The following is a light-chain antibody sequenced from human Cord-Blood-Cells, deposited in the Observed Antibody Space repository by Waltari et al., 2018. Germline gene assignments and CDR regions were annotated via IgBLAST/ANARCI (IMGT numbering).Light chain of an antibody. J-gene: IGLJ1*01. CDR2: DVS. CDR3: SSYTSSSTGV. CDR1: SSDVGGYNY. V-gene: IGLV2-14*03. Sequence: QSALTQPASVSGSPGQSLTISCTGTSSDVGGYNYVSWYQQHPDKAPKLMIYDVSNRPSGVSNRFSGSKSGNTASLTISGLQAEDEADYYCSSYTSSSTGVFGTGTKVTVL.